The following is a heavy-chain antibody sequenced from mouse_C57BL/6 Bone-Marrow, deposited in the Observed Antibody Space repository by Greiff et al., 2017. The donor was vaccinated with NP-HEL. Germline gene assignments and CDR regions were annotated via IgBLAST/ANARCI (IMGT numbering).Heavy chain of an antibody. V-gene: IGHV14-1*01. Sequence: VQLQQSGAELVRPGASVKLSCTASGFNIKDYYMHWVKQRPEQGLEWIGRIDPEDGDTEYAPKFQGKATMTADTSSNTAYLQLSSLTSEDTAVYYCTLFITTVVADIDYWGQGTTLTVSS. CDR3: TLFITTVVADIDY. CDR1: GFNIKDYY. CDR2: IDPEDGDT. D-gene: IGHD1-1*01. J-gene: IGHJ2*01.